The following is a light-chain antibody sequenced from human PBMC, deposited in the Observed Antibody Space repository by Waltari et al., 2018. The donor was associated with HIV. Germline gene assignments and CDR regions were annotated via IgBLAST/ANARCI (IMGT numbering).Light chain of an antibody. CDR2: GSS. V-gene: IGKV3-15*01. CDR1: QSVTTN. J-gene: IGKJ1*01. Sequence: EIVMTQSPDTLSVSLGARATLSCRASQSVTTNLAWYQQKPGQAPRLLFYGSSTRATGLPDRFSGSGSGTEFTLTISSLQSEDSAVYYCQQYNHWPWTFGQGTTVEIK. CDR3: QQYNHWPWT.